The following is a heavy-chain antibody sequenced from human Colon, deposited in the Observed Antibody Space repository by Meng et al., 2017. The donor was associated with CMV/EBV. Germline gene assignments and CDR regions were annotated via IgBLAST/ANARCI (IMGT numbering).Heavy chain of an antibody. CDR2: VSPTSGET. Sequence: ASVKVSCKASGYTFSAYSMHWVRQAPGQGLQWMGWVSPTSGETKYAQEFQGRVTMTTDSSINTAYMELTSLRSDDTAVYYCASSSGSYLGNAFDIWGQGTMVTVSS. J-gene: IGHJ3*02. CDR1: GYTFSAYS. V-gene: IGHV1-2*02. CDR3: ASSSGSYLGNAFDI. D-gene: IGHD1-26*01.